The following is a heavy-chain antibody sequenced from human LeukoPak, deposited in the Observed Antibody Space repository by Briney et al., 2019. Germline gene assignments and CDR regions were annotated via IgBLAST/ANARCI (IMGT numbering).Heavy chain of an antibody. J-gene: IGHJ3*02. D-gene: IGHD4-11*01. Sequence: SETLSLTCTVSGGSISSYYWSWIRQPPGKGLEWIGYIYYSGSTNYNPSLKSRVTISVDTSKNQFSLKLSSVTAADTAVYYCARETTDAFDIWGQGTMVTVSS. CDR1: GGSISSYY. V-gene: IGHV4-59*01. CDR3: ARETTDAFDI. CDR2: IYYSGST.